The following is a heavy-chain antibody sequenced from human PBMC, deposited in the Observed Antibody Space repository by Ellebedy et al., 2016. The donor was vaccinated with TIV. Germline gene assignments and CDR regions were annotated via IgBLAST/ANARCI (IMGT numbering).Heavy chain of an antibody. CDR3: VRDGGRDGYTYWYFDL. J-gene: IGHJ2*01. D-gene: IGHD5-24*01. CDR1: GNTFSSYN. V-gene: IGHV3-48*02. CDR2: ISTTSSNI. Sequence: GGSLRLSCAASGNTFSSYNMNWVRQAPGKGLQWVSYISTTSSNIYYADSVKGRFTMSRDNAKNSLTLQMDSLRDEDTAVYYCVRDGGRDGYTYWYFDLWGRGTLVTVSS.